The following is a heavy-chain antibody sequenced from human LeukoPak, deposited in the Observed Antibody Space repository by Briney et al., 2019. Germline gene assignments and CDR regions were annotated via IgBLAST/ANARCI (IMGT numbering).Heavy chain of an antibody. CDR3: ARDAPRSGSIARFDY. J-gene: IGHJ4*02. CDR1: GYTFTSYG. CDR2: ISAYNGNT. V-gene: IGHV1-18*01. D-gene: IGHD3-3*01. Sequence: ASVTVSCKASGYTFTSYGISWVRQAPGQGLEWMGWISAYNGNTNYAQKLQGRVTMTTDTSTSTAYMELRSLRSDDTAVYYCARDAPRSGSIARFDYWGQGTLVTVSS.